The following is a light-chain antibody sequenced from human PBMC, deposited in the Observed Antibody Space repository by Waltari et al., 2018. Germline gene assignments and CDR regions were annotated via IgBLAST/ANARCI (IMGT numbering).Light chain of an antibody. CDR2: EVS. Sequence: IQMTQSPSTLSASIGDKVTITCRASQTVNNWLAWYQLKPGKAPKLLIYEVSNLDSGVPSRFSGSGSATEFTLTIASLQPDDFATYYCQQYNTFAGSFGQGTKVEVK. CDR1: QTVNNW. J-gene: IGKJ1*01. CDR3: QQYNTFAGS. V-gene: IGKV1-5*03.